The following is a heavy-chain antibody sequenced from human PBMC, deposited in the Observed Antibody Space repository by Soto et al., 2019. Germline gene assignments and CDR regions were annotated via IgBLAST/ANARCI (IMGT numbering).Heavy chain of an antibody. CDR3: TGPNGYYYHIRGYPHX. Sequence: PGGSLRLSCAASGFTFSNGWMSWVRQAPGKGLEWVCRIKSRTDGGKTDYAAQGKGRLTISRDDSKNTLYLQMNILKTEDTAVYYCTGPNGYYYHIRGYPHXWGQATLVTVSX. V-gene: IGHV3-15*01. D-gene: IGHD3-22*01. CDR2: IKSRTDGGKT. CDR1: GFTFSNGW. J-gene: IGHJ4*02.